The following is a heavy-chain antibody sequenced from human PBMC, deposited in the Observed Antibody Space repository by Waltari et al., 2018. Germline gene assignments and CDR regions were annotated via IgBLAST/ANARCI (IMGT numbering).Heavy chain of an antibody. Sequence: QVQLQQWGAGLLRPSETLSLTCGVNGGSFSGYHWSWFRQSPGRGLEWIGEVNHDGNTNYNPSLKSRLSLSVDTSKNQFSLRLTSVTAADTAVYYCARDARIVGATQVDSWGQGTLVTVSS. CDR2: VNHDGNT. CDR1: GGSFSGYH. CDR3: ARDARIVGATQVDS. J-gene: IGHJ4*02. D-gene: IGHD1-26*01. V-gene: IGHV4-34*02.